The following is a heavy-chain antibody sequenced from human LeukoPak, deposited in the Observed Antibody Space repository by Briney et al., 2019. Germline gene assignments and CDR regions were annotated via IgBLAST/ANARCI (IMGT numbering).Heavy chain of an antibody. CDR1: GFTFSNYG. D-gene: IGHD1-26*01. Sequence: PGGSLRLSCAASGFTFSNYGMHWVRQAPGKGLEWVAVIWYDGSNKYYGDSVKGRFTISRDNSKNTLYLQMNSLRAEDTAVYYCARDRYVGATTAGDSDSWGQGTLVTVSS. CDR2: IWYDGSNK. V-gene: IGHV3-33*01. J-gene: IGHJ4*02. CDR3: ARDRYVGATTAGDSDS.